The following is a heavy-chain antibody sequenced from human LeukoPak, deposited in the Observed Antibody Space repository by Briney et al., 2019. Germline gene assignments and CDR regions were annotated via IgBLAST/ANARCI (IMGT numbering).Heavy chain of an antibody. Sequence: GGSLRLSCAASGFAFSTYAMGWVRQAPGKGLEWVSTISASGGGTYYKDSVKGRFTISRDSSTNTLSQQMNSLRAEDTAVYYCTKDYYDSSAYVPFDYWGQGTLVTVSS. J-gene: IGHJ4*02. CDR3: TKDYYDSSAYVPFDY. CDR1: GFAFSTYA. CDR2: ISASGGGT. V-gene: IGHV3-23*01. D-gene: IGHD3-22*01.